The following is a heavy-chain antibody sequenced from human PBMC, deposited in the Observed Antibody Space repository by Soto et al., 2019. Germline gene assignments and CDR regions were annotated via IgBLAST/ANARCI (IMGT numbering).Heavy chain of an antibody. Sequence: EVQLLESGGGLVQPGRSLRLSCAASGFTFSSYAMSWVRQAPGKGLQWVSAVSGGAGSTYYADSVKGRFTISRDNSKNTLYLQMNSLRAEDTAVYYCAKVVDSGITIFGVVGGGYFDYWGQGTLVTVSS. CDR1: GFTFSSYA. CDR3: AKVVDSGITIFGVVGGGYFDY. J-gene: IGHJ4*02. V-gene: IGHV3-23*01. CDR2: VSGGAGST. D-gene: IGHD3-3*01.